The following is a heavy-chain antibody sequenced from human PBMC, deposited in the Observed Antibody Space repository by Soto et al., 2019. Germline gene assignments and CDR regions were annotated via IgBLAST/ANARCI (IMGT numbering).Heavy chain of an antibody. CDR3: ARMGLTMIYLLGDNWFDP. Sequence: SETLSLTCTVSGGSISSYYWSWIRQPPGKGLEWIGYIYYSGSTNYNPSLKSRVTISVDTSKNQFSLKLSSVTAADTAVYYCARMGLTMIYLLGDNWFDPWGQGTLVTVSS. D-gene: IGHD3-22*01. J-gene: IGHJ5*02. CDR1: GGSISSYY. V-gene: IGHV4-59*01. CDR2: IYYSGST.